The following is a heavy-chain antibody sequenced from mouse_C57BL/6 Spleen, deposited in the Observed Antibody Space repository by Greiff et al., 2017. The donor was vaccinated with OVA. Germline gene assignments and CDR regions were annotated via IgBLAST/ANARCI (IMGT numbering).Heavy chain of an antibody. V-gene: IGHV1-42*01. CDR1: GYSFTGYY. J-gene: IGHJ4*01. D-gene: IGHD3-2*02. CDR3: ARGAQANYYAMDY. CDR2: INPSTGGT. Sequence: VHVKQSGPELVKPGASVKISCKASGYSFTGYYMNWVKQSPEKSLEWIGEINPSTGGTTYNQKFKAKATLTVDKSSSTAYMQLKSLTSEDSAVYYCARGAQANYYAMDYWGQGTSVTVSS.